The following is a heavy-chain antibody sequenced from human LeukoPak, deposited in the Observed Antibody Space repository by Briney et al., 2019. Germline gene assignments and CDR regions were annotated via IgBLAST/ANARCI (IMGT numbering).Heavy chain of an antibody. CDR3: ASSVIPCARHYYFYMDV. CDR1: GYSFSNNH. CDR2: INTYSGYT. D-gene: IGHD3-16*02. J-gene: IGHJ6*03. Sequence: ASVKVSCKAPGYSFSNNHIHWVRQAPGQGLEWMGWINTYSGYTNYAQSFQGRVTLTTDTSTSTANMELRSLRSDDTAVYYCASSVIPCARHYYFYMDVWGEGSTVTVSS. V-gene: IGHV1-18*01.